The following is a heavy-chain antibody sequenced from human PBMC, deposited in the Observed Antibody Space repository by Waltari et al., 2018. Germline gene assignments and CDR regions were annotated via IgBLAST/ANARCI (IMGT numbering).Heavy chain of an antibody. Sequence: QVQLQQWGAGLLKPSETLSLTCAVYGGSFSGYYWSWIRQPPGKGLEWIGEINHSGSTNYNPSLKSRVTISVDTSKNQFSLKLSSVTAADTAVYYCARGDTHYYDSSGGWGQGTLVTVSS. CDR3: ARGDTHYYDSSGG. CDR2: INHSGST. D-gene: IGHD3-22*01. CDR1: GGSFSGYY. J-gene: IGHJ4*02. V-gene: IGHV4-34*01.